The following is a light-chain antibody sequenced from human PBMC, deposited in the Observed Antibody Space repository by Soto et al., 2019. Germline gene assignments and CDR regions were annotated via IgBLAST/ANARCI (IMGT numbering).Light chain of an antibody. CDR1: QSVSSS. CDR3: QQYVHWPPGA. CDR2: DTS. Sequence: EIVLTQSPGTLSLSPGERATLSCRASQSVSSSLAWYQQRPGQAPRLLIYDTSTRAAGIAARFSGSGSGTEFTLTISSLQSEDSAVYYCQQYVHWPPGAFGQGTTVEIK. V-gene: IGKV3-15*01. J-gene: IGKJ1*01.